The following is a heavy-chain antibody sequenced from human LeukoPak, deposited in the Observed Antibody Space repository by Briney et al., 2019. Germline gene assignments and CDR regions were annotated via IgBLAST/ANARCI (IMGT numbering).Heavy chain of an antibody. D-gene: IGHD4-17*01. Sequence: PGGSLRLSCAASGFTFSSYGMHWVRQAPGKGLEWVAFIRYDGSNKYYADSATGRFTISRDNSKNTLYLQMNSLRAEDTAVYYCAKYGDYVIGDFDYWGQGTLVTVSS. CDR1: GFTFSSYG. CDR3: AKYGDYVIGDFDY. CDR2: IRYDGSNK. V-gene: IGHV3-30*02. J-gene: IGHJ4*02.